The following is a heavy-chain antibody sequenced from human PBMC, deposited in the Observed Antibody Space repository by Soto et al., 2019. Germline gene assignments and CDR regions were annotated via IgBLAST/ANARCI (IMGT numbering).Heavy chain of an antibody. D-gene: IGHD3-16*01. Sequence: PSETLSLTCTVSGGSITNYYWSWIRQPAGKGLEWIGRIYTKERTNYNLSFRNRVTMSVDTSKNQFSLKLDAVTAADTAVYYCARDDYKDGGNNWFDPWRQGTLVTVSS. CDR3: ARDDYKDGGNNWFDP. CDR2: IYTKERT. V-gene: IGHV4-4*07. CDR1: GGSITNYY. J-gene: IGHJ5*02.